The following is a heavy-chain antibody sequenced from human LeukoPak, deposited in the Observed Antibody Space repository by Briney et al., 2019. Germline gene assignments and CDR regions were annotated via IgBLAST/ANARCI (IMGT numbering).Heavy chain of an antibody. CDR2: IRGGGVTR. D-gene: IGHD4-23*01. Sequence: GGSLRLSCAASGFTFNTYEMNWVRQAPGKGLEWVSYIRGGGVTRYYADSVKGRFTISRDNGKNSLYLQMNSLRVEDTAVYYCARDANGGNLPFDYWGQGTPVTVSS. CDR3: ARDANGGNLPFDY. CDR1: GFTFNTYE. V-gene: IGHV3-48*03. J-gene: IGHJ4*02.